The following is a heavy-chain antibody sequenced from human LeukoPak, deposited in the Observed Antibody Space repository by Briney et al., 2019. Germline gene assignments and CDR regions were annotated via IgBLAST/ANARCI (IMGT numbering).Heavy chain of an antibody. CDR3: ARGPSSGRAFDI. V-gene: IGHV3-30*04. CDR1: GISISSYA. Sequence: PGEPLRLSCAASGISISSYAMSWVRQAPGKGLEWVAVISYDGSNKYYADSVKGRFTISRDNSKNTLYLQMNSLRSEDTAVYYCARGPSSGRAFDIWGHGTMVTVSS. J-gene: IGHJ3*02. CDR2: ISYDGSNK. D-gene: IGHD3-3*01.